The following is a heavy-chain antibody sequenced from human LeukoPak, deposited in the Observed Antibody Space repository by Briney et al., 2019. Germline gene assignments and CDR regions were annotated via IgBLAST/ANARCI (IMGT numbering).Heavy chain of an antibody. V-gene: IGHV4-4*07. Sequence: SETLSLTCTVSGGSISSYYWSWIRQPAGKRLEWIGRIYTSGSTNYNPSLKSRVTMSVDTSKNQFSLKLSSVTAADTAVYYCARGRGGGDWGYFDYWGQGTLVTVSS. CDR2: IYTSGST. CDR1: GGSISSYY. D-gene: IGHD2-21*01. J-gene: IGHJ4*02. CDR3: ARGRGGGDWGYFDY.